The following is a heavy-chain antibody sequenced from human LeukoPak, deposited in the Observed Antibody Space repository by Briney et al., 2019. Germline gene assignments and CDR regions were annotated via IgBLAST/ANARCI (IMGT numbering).Heavy chain of an antibody. CDR2: IYHSGST. J-gene: IGHJ4*02. Sequence: PSETLSLTCTVSGYSISSGYYWGRIRQPPGKGLEWIGSIYHSGSTYYNPSLKSRVTISVDTSKNQFSLKLSSVTAADTAVYYCARDTGIQLWLHYFDYWGQGTLVTVSS. CDR3: ARDTGIQLWLHYFDY. CDR1: GYSISSGYY. V-gene: IGHV4-38-2*02. D-gene: IGHD5-18*01.